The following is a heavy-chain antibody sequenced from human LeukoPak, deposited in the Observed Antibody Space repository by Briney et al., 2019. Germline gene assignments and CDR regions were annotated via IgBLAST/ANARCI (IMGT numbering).Heavy chain of an antibody. V-gene: IGHV1-8*01. Sequence: WASVKVSCKTSGYTFTSYDINWVRQATGQGLEWMGYMSPNSGNTGYAQNIQGRVTMTRNTAINTAYMELSSLRSEDTAVYYCARGMTQCMDVWGKGTTVTVSS. D-gene: IGHD3-16*01. CDR2: MSPNSGNT. CDR3: ARGMTQCMDV. J-gene: IGHJ6*03. CDR1: GYTFTSYD.